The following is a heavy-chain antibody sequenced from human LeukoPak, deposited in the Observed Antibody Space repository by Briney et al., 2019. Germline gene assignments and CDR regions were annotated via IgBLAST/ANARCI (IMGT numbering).Heavy chain of an antibody. V-gene: IGHV1-2*02. CDR3: ARSNVLGATTHDAFDI. J-gene: IGHJ3*02. CDR2: INPNSGGT. CDR1: GYTFTGYY. D-gene: IGHD1-26*01. Sequence: ASVKVSCKASGYTFTGYYMHWVRQAPGQGLEWMGWINPNSGGTNYAQKFQGRVTITTDESTSTAYMELSSLRSEDTAVYYCARSNVLGATTHDAFDIWGQGTMVTVSS.